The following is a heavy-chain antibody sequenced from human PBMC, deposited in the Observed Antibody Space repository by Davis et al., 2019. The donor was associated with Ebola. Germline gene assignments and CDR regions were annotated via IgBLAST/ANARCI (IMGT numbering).Heavy chain of an antibody. V-gene: IGHV1-18*01. CDR3: ARVHYWFDP. CDR2: ISAYNGNT. CDR1: GYTFTSYG. Sequence: AASVKVSCKASGYTFTSYGISWVRQAPGQGLEWMGWISAYNGNTNYAQKFQGRVTMTRDTSTSTVYMELSSLRSEDTAVYYCARVHYWFDPWGQGTLVTVSS. J-gene: IGHJ5*02.